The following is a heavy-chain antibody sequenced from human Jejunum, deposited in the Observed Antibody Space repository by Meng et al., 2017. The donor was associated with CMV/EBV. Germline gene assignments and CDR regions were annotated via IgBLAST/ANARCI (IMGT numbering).Heavy chain of an antibody. CDR3: ARTGISKISFPY. CDR1: GGSISSSTYH. D-gene: IGHD2-15*01. Sequence: QLQLEESGPGLVKPSXXLSLTXTVSGGSISSSTYHWGWIRQPPGKGLEWIGNFYYSGSTDYNPSLKSRVTISGDTSKNQFSLKLTSVTAADTAVYYCARTGISKISFPYGGQGTLVTVSS. J-gene: IGHJ4*02. V-gene: IGHV4-39*07. CDR2: FYYSGST.